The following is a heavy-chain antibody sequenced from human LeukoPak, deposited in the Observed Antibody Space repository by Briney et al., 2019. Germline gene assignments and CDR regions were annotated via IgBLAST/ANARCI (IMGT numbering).Heavy chain of an antibody. CDR3: AKDEGTKVAATLVY. J-gene: IGHJ4*02. Sequence: GGSLRLSCAASGFTFSGYAMSWVRQAPGKGLEWVSGISGSGGSTYYADSVKGRFTISRDNSKNSLYLQMNSLRAEDTALYYCAKDEGTKVAATLVYWGQRALVTVSS. CDR1: GFTFSGYA. D-gene: IGHD2-15*01. CDR2: ISGSGGST. V-gene: IGHV3-23*01.